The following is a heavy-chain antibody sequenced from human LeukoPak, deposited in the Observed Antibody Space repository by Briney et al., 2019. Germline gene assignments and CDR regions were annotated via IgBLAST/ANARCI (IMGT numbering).Heavy chain of an antibody. Sequence: SETLSLTCTVSGGSISSYYWNWIRQPPGKGLEWIGNIYHSGNTYYNPSLKSRVRMSVDTSENQFSLKLSSVTAADTAVYYCAGTYSLYDAFDIWGQGTMVTVSS. J-gene: IGHJ3*02. CDR3: AGTYSLYDAFDI. CDR2: IYHSGNT. CDR1: GGSISSYY. D-gene: IGHD1-26*01. V-gene: IGHV4-59*04.